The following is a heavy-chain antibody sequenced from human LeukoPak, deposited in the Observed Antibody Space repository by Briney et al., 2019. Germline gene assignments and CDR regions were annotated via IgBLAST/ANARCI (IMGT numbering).Heavy chain of an antibody. J-gene: IGHJ4*02. CDR2: INPNSGGT. CDR3: ARDYYDSSGYYDY. V-gene: IGHV1-2*06. D-gene: IGHD3-22*01. Sequence: ASVKVSCKASGYTFTSYYMHWVRQAPGQGLEWMGRINPNSGGTNYAQKFQGRVTMTRDTSISTAYMELSRLRSDDTAVYYCARDYYDSSGYYDYWGQGTLVTVSS. CDR1: GYTFTSYY.